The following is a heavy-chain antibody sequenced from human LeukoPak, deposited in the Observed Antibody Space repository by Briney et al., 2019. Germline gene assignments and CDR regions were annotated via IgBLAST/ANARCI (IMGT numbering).Heavy chain of an antibody. CDR2: INPNSGGT. CDR3: ATHTISGVVTYASLI. J-gene: IGHJ3*02. V-gene: IGHV1-2*02. D-gene: IGHD3-3*01. Sequence: GASVKVSCKASGYTFTGYYIHWVRQAPGQGLEWMGWINPNSGGTNYAQKFQGRVTMTEDTSTDTAYMELSRLTSEDTAVYYCATHTISGVVTYASLIWGRGTLVTVSS. CDR1: GYTFTGYY.